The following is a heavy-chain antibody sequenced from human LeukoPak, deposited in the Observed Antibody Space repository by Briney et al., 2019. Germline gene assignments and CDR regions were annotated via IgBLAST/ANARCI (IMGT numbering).Heavy chain of an antibody. J-gene: IGHJ5*02. D-gene: IGHD2-8*02. V-gene: IGHV5-51*01. Sequence: GESLKISCKASGYSFSSNWIAWVRQMPGKGLEWMGTIYPGDSDTRYSLSFQGQVTISADKSINTAFLQWSSLKASDTAIYYCARAAGVYCTGGKCYYDNWFDPWGQGTLVTVSS. CDR2: IYPGDSDT. CDR3: ARAAGVYCTGGKCYYDNWFDP. CDR1: GYSFSSNW.